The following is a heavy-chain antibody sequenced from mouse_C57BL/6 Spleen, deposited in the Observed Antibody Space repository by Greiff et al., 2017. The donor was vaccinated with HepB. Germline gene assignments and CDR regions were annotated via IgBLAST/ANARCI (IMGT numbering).Heavy chain of an antibody. CDR2: ISSGSSTI. J-gene: IGHJ1*03. V-gene: IGHV5-17*01. CDR1: GFTFSDYG. CDR3: ARGGNWYFDV. Sequence: EVKLVESGGGLVKPGGSLKLSCAASGFTFSDYGMHWVRQAPEKGLEWVAYISSGSSTIYYADTVKGRSTISRDNAKNTLFLQMTSLRSEDTAMYYCARGGNWYFDVWGTGTTVTVSS.